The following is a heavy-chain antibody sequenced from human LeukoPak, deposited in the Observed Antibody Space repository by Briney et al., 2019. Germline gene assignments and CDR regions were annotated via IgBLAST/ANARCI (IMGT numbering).Heavy chain of an antibody. Sequence: SETLSLTCAVSGDSISSGGYSWSWIRQPPGKGLEWIGYIYHGGSAYYSPSLKSRANIFVDKSKNQFSLKLSSVTAADTAVYYCARYFSGGQFKWFDPWGQGTLVTVSS. V-gene: IGHV4-30-2*01. CDR3: ARYFSGGQFKWFDP. CDR2: IYHGGSA. CDR1: GDSISSGGYS. D-gene: IGHD1-26*01. J-gene: IGHJ5*02.